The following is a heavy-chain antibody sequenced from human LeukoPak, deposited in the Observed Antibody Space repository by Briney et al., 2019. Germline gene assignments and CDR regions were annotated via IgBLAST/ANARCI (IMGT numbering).Heavy chain of an antibody. CDR3: ARDSGAFYFDS. CDR2: IHRSGSPI. CDR1: GFTFSYYH. J-gene: IGHJ4*02. Sequence: GGSLRLSCAASGFTFSYYHMNWVRQAPGKGLQWISYIHRSGSPIYYADSVKGRFTISRDNAKNSLYLQVSSLRDEDTAVYYCARDSGAFYFDSRGQGTLVTVSS. V-gene: IGHV3-48*02. D-gene: IGHD7-27*01.